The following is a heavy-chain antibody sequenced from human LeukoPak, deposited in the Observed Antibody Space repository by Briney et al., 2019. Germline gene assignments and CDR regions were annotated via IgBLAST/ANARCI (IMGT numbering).Heavy chain of an antibody. J-gene: IGHJ4*02. Sequence: GGSLRLSCAASGFTVSSNYMSWVRQAPGKGLEWVSVIYSGGSTYYADSVKGRFTISRDNSKNTLYLQMNSLRAEDTAVYYCARDVQLGCFDYWGQGTLVTVSS. CDR2: IYSGGST. D-gene: IGHD6-6*01. CDR1: GFTVSSNY. CDR3: ARDVQLGCFDY. V-gene: IGHV3-66*02.